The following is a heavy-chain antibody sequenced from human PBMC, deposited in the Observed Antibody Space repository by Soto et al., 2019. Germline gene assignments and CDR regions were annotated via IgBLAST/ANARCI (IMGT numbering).Heavy chain of an antibody. Sequence: SETLSLTCTVSGGSISSSSYYWGWIRQPPGKGLEWIGSIYYSGSTYYNPSLKSRVTISVDTSKNQFSLKLSSVTAADTAVYYCARLVSNYYDSSGLDNWFHPCGQGPLVTVSS. D-gene: IGHD3-22*01. J-gene: IGHJ5*02. CDR2: IYYSGST. CDR3: ARLVSNYYDSSGLDNWFHP. V-gene: IGHV4-39*01. CDR1: GGSISSSSYY.